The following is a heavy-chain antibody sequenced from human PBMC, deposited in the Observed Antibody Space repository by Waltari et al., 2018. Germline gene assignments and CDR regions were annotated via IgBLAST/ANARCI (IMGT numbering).Heavy chain of an antibody. CDR2: ISGSGAAI. D-gene: IGHD3-16*01. CDR1: GFTFSSYA. CDR3: AEAGLYVRDYYYDYSMGV. J-gene: IGHJ6*02. Sequence: EVQLLESGGGLVQPGGSLRLSCAASGFTFSSYAMSWVRQAPGKGLGWVSSISGSGAAIYDEDSVKGRFTISRDNSKNTLYLQMISLRAEDTAVYYCAEAGLYVRDYYYDYSMGVWGQGTTVTVSS. V-gene: IGHV3-23*01.